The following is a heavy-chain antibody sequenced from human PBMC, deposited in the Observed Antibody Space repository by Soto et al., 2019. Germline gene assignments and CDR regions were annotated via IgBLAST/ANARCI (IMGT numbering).Heavy chain of an antibody. CDR3: ARDVATMAYYFDY. D-gene: IGHD3-10*01. J-gene: IGHJ4*02. Sequence: GGSLRLSCAASGFTFSSYAMHWVRQAPGKGLEWVAVISYDGSNKYYADSVKGRFTISRDNSKNTLYLQMNSLRAEDTAVYYCARDVATMAYYFDYWGQGTLVTVSS. CDR1: GFTFSSYA. V-gene: IGHV3-30-3*01. CDR2: ISYDGSNK.